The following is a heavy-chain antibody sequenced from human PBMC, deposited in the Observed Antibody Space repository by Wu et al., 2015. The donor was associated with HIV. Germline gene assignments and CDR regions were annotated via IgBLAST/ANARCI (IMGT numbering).Heavy chain of an antibody. D-gene: IGHD2-21*01. CDR2: IIPISGTA. V-gene: IGHV1-69*12. CDR3: ARDLLWGXDF. Sequence: QVQLVQSGPEVKKPGSSVRVSCKASGGTFSSYAFSWVRQAPGQGLEWMGGIIPISGTADYAQKFQGRVTITADESTRTTYMHLSSLRSEDTAVYFCARDLLWGXDFWGQGTLVAVSS. CDR1: GGTFSSYA. J-gene: IGHJ4*02.